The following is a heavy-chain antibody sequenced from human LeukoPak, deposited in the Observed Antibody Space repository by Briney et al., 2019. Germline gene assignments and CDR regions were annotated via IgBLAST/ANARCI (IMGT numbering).Heavy chain of an antibody. Sequence: SVKVSCKASGGTFSSYAISWVRQAPGQGLEWMGGIIPIFGTANYAQKSQGRVTITADESTSTAYMELSSLRSEDTAVYYCAQTPQMWTKVGYFDYWGQGTLVTVSS. J-gene: IGHJ4*02. D-gene: IGHD4-23*01. CDR2: IIPIFGTA. CDR3: AQTPQMWTKVGYFDY. V-gene: IGHV1-69*13. CDR1: GGTFSSYA.